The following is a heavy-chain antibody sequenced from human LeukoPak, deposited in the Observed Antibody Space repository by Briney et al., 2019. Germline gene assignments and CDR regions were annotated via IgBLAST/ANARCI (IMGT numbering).Heavy chain of an antibody. CDR1: GGSISSYY. CDR3: ARAMSIAARLQTIFDY. CDR2: IHDSGRT. V-gene: IGHV4-59*08. Sequence: SETLSLTCTVSGGSISSYYWSWIRQSPEKGLEWIAYIHDSGRTNYNPSLKSRVTISVDRPRNQFSLNLTSVTAADTAVYYCARAMSIAARLQTIFDYWGQGTLVTVSS. D-gene: IGHD6-6*01. J-gene: IGHJ4*02.